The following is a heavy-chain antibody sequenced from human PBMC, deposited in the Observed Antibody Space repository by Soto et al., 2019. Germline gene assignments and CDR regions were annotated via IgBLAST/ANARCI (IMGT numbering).Heavy chain of an antibody. Sequence: SETLSLTCTVSGGPINSGSYYWGWIRQPPGKGLEWIGSIHYSGNTYYNPSLKSRVTISVDRSKNQFSLKLSSVTAADTAVYYCARSQTTVTSYDYWGQGTLVTVSS. CDR1: GGPINSGSYY. CDR2: IHYSGNT. D-gene: IGHD4-17*01. J-gene: IGHJ4*02. V-gene: IGHV4-39*07. CDR3: ARSQTTVTSYDY.